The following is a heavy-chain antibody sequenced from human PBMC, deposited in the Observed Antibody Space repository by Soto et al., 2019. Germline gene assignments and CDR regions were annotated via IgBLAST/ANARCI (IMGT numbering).Heavy chain of an antibody. V-gene: IGHV4-34*01. CDR2: INHSGST. CDR1: GGSFSGYY. CDR3: ARGPKGHRIAAAGTRYYYYMDV. Sequence: SETLSLTCAVYGGSFSGYYWSWIRQPPGKGLEWIGEINHSGSTNYNPSLKSRVTISVDTSKNQFSLKLSSVTAADTAVYYCARGPKGHRIAAAGTRYYYYMDVWGKGTTVTVSS. J-gene: IGHJ6*03. D-gene: IGHD6-13*01.